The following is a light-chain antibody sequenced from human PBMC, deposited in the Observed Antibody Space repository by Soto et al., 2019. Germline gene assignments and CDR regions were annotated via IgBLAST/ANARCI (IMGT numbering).Light chain of an antibody. CDR3: SSYTNSGNLV. J-gene: IGLJ2*01. Sequence: QSALTQPASVSGSPGQSVTISCTGTSSDVGGFDFVSWYQKHPGKAPKLVIYEVSLRPSGVSDRSSGSKSANTASLTISGLQAEDDSDYYCSSYTNSGNLVFGGGTQLTVL. V-gene: IGLV2-14*01. CDR1: SSDVGGFDF. CDR2: EVS.